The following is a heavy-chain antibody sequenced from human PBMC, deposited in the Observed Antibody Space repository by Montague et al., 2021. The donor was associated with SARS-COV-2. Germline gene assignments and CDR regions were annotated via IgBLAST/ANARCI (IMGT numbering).Heavy chain of an antibody. Sequence: SETLSLTCTVSGYSISTGYYWGWIRQPPGKGLEWIGTIYHSGSTYLNPSLKSRVTISVDTSKNQFSLNLSSETAADTAVYYCAKVAGSHDTFDIWGRGTMVTVSS. V-gene: IGHV4-38-2*02. D-gene: IGHD6-19*01. CDR3: AKVAGSHDTFDI. CDR2: IYHSGST. CDR1: GYSISTGYY. J-gene: IGHJ3*02.